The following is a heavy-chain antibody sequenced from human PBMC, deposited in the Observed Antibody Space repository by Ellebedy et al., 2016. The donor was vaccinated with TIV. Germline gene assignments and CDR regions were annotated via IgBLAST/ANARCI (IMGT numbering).Heavy chain of an antibody. D-gene: IGHD5-24*01. V-gene: IGHV3-69-1*01. J-gene: IGHJ4*02. CDR1: GFTFSDYH. CDR3: VRDSTHGYDDY. Sequence: GESLKISCAASGFTFSDYHMNWVRQAPGKGLEWVSSIIVGGSTYDADSVKGRFIISRDNAENSLSLQMNSLRVEDTAVYYCVRDSTHGYDDYWGQGTLVTVSS. CDR2: IIVGGST.